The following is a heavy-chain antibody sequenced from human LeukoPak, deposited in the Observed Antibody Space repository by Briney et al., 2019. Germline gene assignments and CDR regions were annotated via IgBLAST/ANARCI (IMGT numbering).Heavy chain of an antibody. CDR1: GFTFSSYS. V-gene: IGHV3-48*01. CDR2: ISSSSNTK. D-gene: IGHD2-21*02. J-gene: IGHJ3*01. CDR3: AKDSYQGDWGLEAFDV. Sequence: GGSLRLSCAASGFTFSSYSMSWVRQAPGKGLEWVSFISSSSNTKYNADSVKGRFTISRDNAKNSLNLQMNSLRAEDTAVYYCAKDSYQGDWGLEAFDVWGQGTMVTVSS.